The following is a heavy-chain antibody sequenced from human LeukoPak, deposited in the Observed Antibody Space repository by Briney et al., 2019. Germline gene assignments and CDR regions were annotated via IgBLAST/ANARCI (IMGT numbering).Heavy chain of an antibody. CDR2: IKPDGSEK. CDR1: GVTFSNYW. CDR3: AIASWFGELD. J-gene: IGHJ4*02. D-gene: IGHD3-10*01. V-gene: IGHV3-7*01. Sequence: GDSLRLSCEDSGVTFSNYWMSWVRQTPGKGLEWVANIKPDGSEKHYLDSVKGRFTISRDNAKKSLYLQMNSLRVEDTAVYYCAIASWFGELDWGQGTLATVSS.